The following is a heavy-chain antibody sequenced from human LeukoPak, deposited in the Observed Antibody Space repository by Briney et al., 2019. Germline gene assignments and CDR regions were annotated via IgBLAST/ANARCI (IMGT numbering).Heavy chain of an antibody. CDR2: INPNSGGT. CDR3: ARAVNYYDSSGYTDY. Sequence: ASVKVSCKASGYTFTGYYMHWVRQAPGQGLVWMGWINPNSGGTNYQGRVTMTRDTSISTAYMELSRLRSDDTAVYYCARAVNYYDSSGYTDYWGQGALVTVSS. D-gene: IGHD3-22*01. J-gene: IGHJ4*02. CDR1: GYTFTGYY. V-gene: IGHV1-2*02.